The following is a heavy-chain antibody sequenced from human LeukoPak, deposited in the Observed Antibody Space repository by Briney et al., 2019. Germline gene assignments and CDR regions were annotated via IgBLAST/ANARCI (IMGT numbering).Heavy chain of an antibody. J-gene: IGHJ4*02. D-gene: IGHD3-10*01. CDR1: GFTVSSNY. V-gene: IGHV3-53*01. Sequence: PGGSLRLSCAASGFTVSSNYMSWVRQAPGKGLEWVSVIYSGGSTYYADSVKGRFTISRDNSKNTLYLQMNSLRAEDTAVYYCARDHRSPNGSGSYSVDYWGQGTLVTVSS. CDR2: IYSGGST. CDR3: ARDHRSPNGSGSYSVDY.